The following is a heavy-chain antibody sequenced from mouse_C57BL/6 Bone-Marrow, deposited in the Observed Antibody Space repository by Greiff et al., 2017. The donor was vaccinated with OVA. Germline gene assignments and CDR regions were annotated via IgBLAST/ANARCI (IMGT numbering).Heavy chain of an antibody. CDR2: ISNGGGST. J-gene: IGHJ4*01. CDR3: ARLRWLPLYAMDY. D-gene: IGHD2-2*01. V-gene: IGHV5-12*01. Sequence: EVKVVESGGGLVQPGGSLKLSCAASGFTFSDYYMYWVRQTPEKRLEWVAYISNGGGSTYYPDTVKGRFTISRDNAKNTLYLQMSRLKSEDTAMYYCARLRWLPLYAMDYWGQGTSVTVSS. CDR1: GFTFSDYY.